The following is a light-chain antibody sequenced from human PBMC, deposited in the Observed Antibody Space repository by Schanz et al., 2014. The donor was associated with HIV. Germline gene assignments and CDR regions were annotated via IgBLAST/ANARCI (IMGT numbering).Light chain of an antibody. CDR1: SSDVGGYNY. CDR3: SSYRSGSPLWV. Sequence: QSALTQPASVSGSPGQSITISCTGTSSDVGGYNYVSWYQQHPGKAPELVIFDVSNRPSGVSNRFSGSKSGNTASLTISGLQAEDEADYYCSSYRSGSPLWVFGGGTKLTVL. CDR2: DVS. J-gene: IGLJ3*02. V-gene: IGLV2-14*01.